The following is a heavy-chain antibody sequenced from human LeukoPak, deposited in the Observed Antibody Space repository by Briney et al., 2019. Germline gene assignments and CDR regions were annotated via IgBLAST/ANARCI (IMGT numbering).Heavy chain of an antibody. V-gene: IGHV1-18*01. CDR3: ARRAWYYDSSGYYSFDY. Sequence: GASVKVSCKASGYTFTSYGISWVRQAPGQGLEWMGWISAYNGNTNYAQKLQGRVTMTTDTSTSTAYMELRSLRSDDTAVYYCARRAWYYDSSGYYSFDYWGQGTLVTVSS. D-gene: IGHD3-22*01. CDR2: ISAYNGNT. CDR1: GYTFTSYG. J-gene: IGHJ4*02.